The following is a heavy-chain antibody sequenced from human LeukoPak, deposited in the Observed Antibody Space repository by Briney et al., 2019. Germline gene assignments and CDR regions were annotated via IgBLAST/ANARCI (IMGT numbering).Heavy chain of an antibody. D-gene: IGHD2-8*01. V-gene: IGHV3-23*01. CDR3: AKDRSCTNDICHGDFDY. CDR2: ISGSGGST. CDR1: GFTFSSYA. Sequence: GGSLRLSCAASGFTFSSYAVSWVRHAPGKGLEWVSSISGSGGSTYSADSVKGRFTISRDNSKNTLYLQMNSLRAEDTALYYCAKDRSCTNDICHGDFDYWGQGTLVTVSS. J-gene: IGHJ4*02.